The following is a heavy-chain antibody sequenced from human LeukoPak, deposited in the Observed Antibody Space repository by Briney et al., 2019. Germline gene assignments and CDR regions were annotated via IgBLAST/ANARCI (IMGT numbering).Heavy chain of an antibody. V-gene: IGHV1-2*02. J-gene: IGHJ5*02. D-gene: IGHD2-2*01. CDR2: LNPNSGGT. CDR1: GYSFTAYY. CDR3: ARAKSQDCSIVNCQEWFDP. Sequence: ASVKVSCKASGYSFTAYYINWVGQAPGQGLEWMGWLNPNSGGTNYAQKFQGRVTMTRDTSISTAYMEVSRLRSDDTAVYYCARAKSQDCSIVNCQEWFDPWGQGTLVTVSS.